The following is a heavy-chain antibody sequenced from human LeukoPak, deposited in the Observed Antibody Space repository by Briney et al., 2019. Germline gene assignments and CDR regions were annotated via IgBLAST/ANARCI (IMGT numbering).Heavy chain of an antibody. CDR3: ARDPKEGYYYYMDV. Sequence: GRSLRLSCVASGFTLRSYPMHWVRQAPGEGLEWVAAISYDGGDKYYADSVRGRFTISRDNSKNTLYLEMSSLRAEDTAVYYCARDPKEGYYYYMDVWGKGTTVTVSS. V-gene: IGHV3-30-3*01. CDR1: GFTLRSYP. D-gene: IGHD2/OR15-2a*01. J-gene: IGHJ6*03. CDR2: ISYDGGDK.